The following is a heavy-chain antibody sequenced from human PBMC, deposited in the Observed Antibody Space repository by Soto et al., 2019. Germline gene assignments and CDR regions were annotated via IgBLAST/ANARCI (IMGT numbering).Heavy chain of an antibody. D-gene: IGHD3-10*01. J-gene: IGHJ5*02. Sequence: SETLSLTCAVYGGSFSGYYWSWIRQPPGKGLEWIGEINHSGSTNYNPSLKSRVTISVDTSKNQFSLKLSSVTAADTAVYYCARARPYGSGKNWFDPWGQGTLVTVSS. CDR3: ARARPYGSGKNWFDP. V-gene: IGHV4-34*01. CDR2: INHSGST. CDR1: GGSFSGYY.